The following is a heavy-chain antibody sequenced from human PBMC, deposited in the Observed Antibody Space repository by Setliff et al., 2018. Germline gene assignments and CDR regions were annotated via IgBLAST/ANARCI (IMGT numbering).Heavy chain of an antibody. Sequence: NPSETLSLTCGVSGISISSGHYWGWIRQPPGKGLEWIGTIYHRGRTYYNPSLNSRVTISLDTSKNHFSLKLSSVTAADTAVYYCASPRRDDLDSPFDAFDIWGQGTKVTVSS. V-gene: IGHV4-38-2*01. J-gene: IGHJ3*02. CDR1: GISISSGHY. D-gene: IGHD3-3*01. CDR3: ASPRRDDLDSPFDAFDI. CDR2: IYHRGRT.